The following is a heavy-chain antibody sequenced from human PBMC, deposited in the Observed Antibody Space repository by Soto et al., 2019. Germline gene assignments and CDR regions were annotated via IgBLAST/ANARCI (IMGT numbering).Heavy chain of an antibody. CDR2: ISYDGSNK. CDR3: AKGTFVVVVAAIAPAGDWYGMDV. CDR1: GFTFSSHA. D-gene: IGHD2-15*01. V-gene: IGHV3-30*18. J-gene: IGHJ6*02. Sequence: QVQLVESGGGVVQPGRSLRLSCAASGFTFSSHAVHWVRQAPGKGLEWVAVISYDGSNKYYADSVKGRFTISRDNSKDTLYLQRDSRRTEDTAVYYCAKGTFVVVVAAIAPAGDWYGMDVWGQGTTVTVSS.